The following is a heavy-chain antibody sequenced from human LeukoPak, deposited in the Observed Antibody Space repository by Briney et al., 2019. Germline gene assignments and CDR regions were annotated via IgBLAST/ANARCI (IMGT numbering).Heavy chain of an antibody. D-gene: IGHD3-3*01. V-gene: IGHV3-48*04. Sequence: PGGSLRLSCAASGFTFSSYSMNWVRQAPGKGLEWVSYIGSSSSTIYYADSVKGRFTISRDNAKNSLYLQMNSLRAEDTAVYYCARDLGAISLPAIADYWGQGTLVTVSS. J-gene: IGHJ4*02. CDR1: GFTFSSYS. CDR2: IGSSSSTI. CDR3: ARDLGAISLPAIADY.